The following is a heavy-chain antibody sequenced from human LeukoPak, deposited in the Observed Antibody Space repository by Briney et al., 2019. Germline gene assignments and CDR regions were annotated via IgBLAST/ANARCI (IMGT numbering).Heavy chain of an antibody. Sequence: SETLPLTCAVSGGSFTVYYWSWIRQSPGQGLEWIGEIFHTGSTIYNPSLESRVTISVDTSKSQFSLNLNSVTAADTAVYYCVGGHDHIWGMSDYWGRGTQVTVSS. D-gene: IGHD3-16*01. CDR2: IFHTGST. V-gene: IGHV4-34*01. J-gene: IGHJ4*02. CDR1: GGSFTVYY. CDR3: VGGHDHIWGMSDY.